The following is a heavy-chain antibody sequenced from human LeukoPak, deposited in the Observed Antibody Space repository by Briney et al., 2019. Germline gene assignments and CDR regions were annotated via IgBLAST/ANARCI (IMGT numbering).Heavy chain of an antibody. CDR3: AKALIHDVLRYFDWVHTHAFDI. J-gene: IGHJ3*02. V-gene: IGHV4-39*07. Sequence: SETLSLTCTVSGGSISSSSYYWGWIRQPPGKGLEGIGSIYYSGSTYYNPSLKSRVTLSVDTSKNQFSLKLRSVTAADTAVYYCAKALIHDVLRYFDWVHTHAFDIWGQGTMVTVSS. CDR2: IYYSGST. CDR1: GGSISSSSYY. D-gene: IGHD3-9*01.